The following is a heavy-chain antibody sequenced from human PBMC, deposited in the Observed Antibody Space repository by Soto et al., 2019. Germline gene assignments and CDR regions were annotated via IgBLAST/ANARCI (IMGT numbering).Heavy chain of an antibody. V-gene: IGHV4-61*01. CDR2: VYYSGTT. CDR3: ARTTAVPNTLRSRYFFDY. D-gene: IGHD4-17*01. CDR1: GGSASNKTYY. J-gene: IGHJ4*02. Sequence: QVQLQESGPGLLKPSETLSLTCSVSGGSASNKTYYWSWIRQPPGKRLEWIGYVYYSGTTNYNPSLKSRVTISVDLSKNQFSLRLSSVTTADTALYYCARTTAVPNTLRSRYFFDYWGQGTLVTVSS.